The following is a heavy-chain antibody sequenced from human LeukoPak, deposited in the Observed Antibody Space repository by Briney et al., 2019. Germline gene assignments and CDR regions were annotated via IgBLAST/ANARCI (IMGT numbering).Heavy chain of an antibody. D-gene: IGHD3-22*01. J-gene: IGHJ4*02. CDR2: MNPNSGNT. Sequence: ASVKVSCKASGYTFTGYYMHWVRQAPGQGLEWMGWMNPNSGNTGYAQKFQGRVTMTRNTSISTAYMELSSLRSEDTAVYYCARMYYYDSSGYYTFWGQGTLVTVSS. CDR1: GYTFTGYY. V-gene: IGHV1-8*02. CDR3: ARMYYYDSSGYYTF.